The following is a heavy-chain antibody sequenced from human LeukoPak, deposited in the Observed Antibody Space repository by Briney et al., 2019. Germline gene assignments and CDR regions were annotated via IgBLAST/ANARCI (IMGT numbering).Heavy chain of an antibody. CDR3: ARGVTMVRGVISNNYYYYYGMDV. CDR1: GGTFSSYA. D-gene: IGHD3-10*01. Sequence: SVRVSCKPSGGTFSSYAISWVRQAPGQGLEWMGGIIPIFGTANYAQKFQGRVTITADESTSTAYMELSSLRSEDTAVYYCARGVTMVRGVISNNYYYYYGMDVWGKGTTVTVSS. V-gene: IGHV1-69*13. J-gene: IGHJ6*04. CDR2: IIPIFGTA.